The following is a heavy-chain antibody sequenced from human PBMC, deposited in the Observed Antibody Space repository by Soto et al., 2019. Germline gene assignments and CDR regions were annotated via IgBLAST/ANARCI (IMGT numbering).Heavy chain of an antibody. CDR2: INCGNGNA. V-gene: IGHV1-3*01. Sequence: QVQLVQSGAEVKNPGASVKISCKASGYTFTAYAIHWVRQAPGQRLEWMGWINCGNGNAKYSQKFQGKVTTYRDTSATTAFLELSNLRTDDTALYYCVRELVVRGVPKWFDPWGQGTLVSVSS. J-gene: IGHJ5*02. CDR1: GYTFTAYA. D-gene: IGHD3-10*01. CDR3: VRELVVRGVPKWFDP.